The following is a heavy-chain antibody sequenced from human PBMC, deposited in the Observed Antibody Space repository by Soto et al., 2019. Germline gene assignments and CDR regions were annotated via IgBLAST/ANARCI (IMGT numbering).Heavy chain of an antibody. J-gene: IGHJ4*02. V-gene: IGHV3-23*01. CDR3: AKVMITFGGVIGTFDY. D-gene: IGHD3-16*02. CDR2: ISGSGGST. CDR1: GFTFSSYA. Sequence: EVQLLESGGGLVQPGGSLRLSCAASGFTFSSYAMSWVRQAPGKGLEWVSAISGSGGSTYYADSVKGRFTISRDNSKNTRYRQMNSLRAEDTAVYYCAKVMITFGGVIGTFDYWGQGTLVTVSS.